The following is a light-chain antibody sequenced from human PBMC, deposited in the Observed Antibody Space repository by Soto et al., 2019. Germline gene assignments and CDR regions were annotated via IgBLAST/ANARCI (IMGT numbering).Light chain of an antibody. CDR2: GDN. V-gene: IGLV1-40*01. CDR3: QSYASSLHNDV. Sequence: QSVLTQPPSVSGAPGQRVSISCTGSTSNIGAPYDVHWYQHLPGTAPKLIIYGDNNRPSGVPDRFSGSKSGTSASLAITRLQAEDEADYYCQSYASSLHNDVFGTGTKLTVL. J-gene: IGLJ1*01. CDR1: TSNIGAPYD.